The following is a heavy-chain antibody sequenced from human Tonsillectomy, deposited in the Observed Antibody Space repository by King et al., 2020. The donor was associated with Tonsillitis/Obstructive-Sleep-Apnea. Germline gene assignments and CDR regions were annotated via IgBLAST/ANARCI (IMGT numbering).Heavy chain of an antibody. D-gene: IGHD1-26*01. CDR1: GFTFTNDE. Sequence: VQLVESGGGLVQPGGSLRLSCAASGFTFTNDEMNWVRQAPGKGLEWVSYISSGGSTMYYAESVKGRFTISRDNGKNSLYLQMNSLRAEDTAVYYCARGAVVGATPYFDYWGQGALVTVSS. CDR2: ISSGGSTM. V-gene: IGHV3-48*03. CDR3: ARGAVVGATPYFDY. J-gene: IGHJ4*02.